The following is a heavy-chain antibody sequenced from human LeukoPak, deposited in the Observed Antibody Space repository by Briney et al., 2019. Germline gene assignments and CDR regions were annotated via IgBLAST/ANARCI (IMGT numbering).Heavy chain of an antibody. CDR2: ISAYNGNT. CDR1: GYTFTSYG. CDR3: ARGGYCSGGSCYQARSFDY. D-gene: IGHD2-15*01. Sequence: APVKVSCKASGYTFTSYGISWVRQAPGQGLEWMGWISAYNGNTNYAQKLQGRVTMTTDTSTSTAYMELRSLRSDDTAVYYCARGGYCSGGSCYQARSFDYWGQGTLVTVSS. V-gene: IGHV1-18*01. J-gene: IGHJ4*02.